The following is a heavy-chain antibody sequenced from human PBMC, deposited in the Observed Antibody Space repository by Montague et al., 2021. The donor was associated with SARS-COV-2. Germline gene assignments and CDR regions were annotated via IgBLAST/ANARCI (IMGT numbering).Heavy chain of an antibody. CDR3: ARSYYDILTAYYTPFDY. Sequence: PALVKPTQTLTLTCTFSGFSLSTSGMRASWIRQPPGKALEWLARIDWDDDKFYSTSLKTRLTISKDTSKNQVVLTMTNMDPVDTVTYYCARSYYDILTAYYTPFDYWGQGTLVTVSS. D-gene: IGHD3-9*01. J-gene: IGHJ4*02. CDR1: GFSLSTSGMR. CDR2: IDWDDDK. V-gene: IGHV2-70*04.